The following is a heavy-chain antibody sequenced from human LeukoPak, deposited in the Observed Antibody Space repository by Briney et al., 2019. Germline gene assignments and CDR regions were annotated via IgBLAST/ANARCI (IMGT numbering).Heavy chain of an antibody. CDR3: GKGFGGLIGHTYYAFDL. Sequence: GGSLRLFCAASGFSFSSYGMGWVRPAPGKGLEWVSGISGSGGTTYYSDSVKGRFTIPRDNSKNTLVLQMSSLRAEDTALYYCGKGFGGLIGHTYYAFDLWGEGTIVTVSS. CDR1: GFSFSSYG. J-gene: IGHJ3*01. D-gene: IGHD3-16*02. CDR2: ISGSGGTT. V-gene: IGHV3-23*01.